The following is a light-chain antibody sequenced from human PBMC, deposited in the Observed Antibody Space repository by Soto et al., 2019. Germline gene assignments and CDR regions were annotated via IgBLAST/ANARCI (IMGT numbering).Light chain of an antibody. CDR1: QRIISW. V-gene: IGKV1-5*03. CDR2: KAS. J-gene: IGKJ1*01. Sequence: DIQMTQSPYTLSASVGDRVTITCRASQRIISWMAWYQQKPGQAPKLLIYKASSLDRGVPSRFSGSGSGTEFTPTSCSLQPEDSATYYCQQYNSYSTFGQGAKVEI. CDR3: QQYNSYST.